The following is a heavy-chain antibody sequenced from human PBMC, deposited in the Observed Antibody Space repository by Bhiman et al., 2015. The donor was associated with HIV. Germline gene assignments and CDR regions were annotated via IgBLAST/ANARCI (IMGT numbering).Heavy chain of an antibody. V-gene: IGHV3-23*01. D-gene: IGHD3-22*01. CDR2: ISGSAGST. Sequence: EVQLLESGGGLVQPGGSLRLACAASGFTFSNYAMTWVRQAPGKGLEWVSGISGSAGSTYYADSVKGRFTISRDNSKNTLYLQLNSLRAEDTAMYFCTKEFYYDSTGYFDYWGQGTLVTVSS. CDR1: GFTFSNYA. J-gene: IGHJ4*02. CDR3: TKEFYYDSTGYFDY.